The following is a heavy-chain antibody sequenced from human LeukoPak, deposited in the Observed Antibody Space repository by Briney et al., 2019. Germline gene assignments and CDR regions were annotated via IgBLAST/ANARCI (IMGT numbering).Heavy chain of an antibody. CDR1: GGTISTYY. Sequence: PSETLSLTCTLSGGTISTYYWNWIRQTPGKGLEWIGYIYYSGTTNYVPSLKSRVTISVDTSRNQFSLKLNPVTPADTAVYYCARGGSLPLYYYGLDVWGQGTPVTVSS. V-gene: IGHV4-59*01. J-gene: IGHJ6*02. CDR3: ARGGSLPLYYYGLDV. D-gene: IGHD1-26*01. CDR2: IYYSGTT.